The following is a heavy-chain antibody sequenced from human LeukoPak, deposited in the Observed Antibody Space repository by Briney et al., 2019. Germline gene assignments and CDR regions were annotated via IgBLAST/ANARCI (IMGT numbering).Heavy chain of an antibody. Sequence: PGGSLRLSCAASGFTFSSHNMNWVRQAPGKGLEWVSYISSSSSTIYYADSVKGRFTISRDNAKNSLYLQMNSLRAEDTAVYYCARSVGGYYFDYWGQGTLVTVSS. V-gene: IGHV3-48*04. CDR3: ARSVGGYYFDY. J-gene: IGHJ4*02. D-gene: IGHD3-16*01. CDR1: GFTFSSHN. CDR2: ISSSSSTI.